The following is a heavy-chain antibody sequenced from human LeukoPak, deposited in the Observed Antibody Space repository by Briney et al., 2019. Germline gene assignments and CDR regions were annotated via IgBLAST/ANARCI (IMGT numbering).Heavy chain of an antibody. D-gene: IGHD6-19*01. Sequence: GGSLRLSCTASGLTFTYYAMTWVRQAPGKGLEWVSRISGSGGSAKYADSVKGRFTISRDNSKNTLFLQMSSLRAEDTAIYYCAKVGSSGWYAMDVWGRGTSVTAS. CDR2: ISGSGGSA. CDR1: GLTFTYYA. CDR3: AKVGSSGWYAMDV. V-gene: IGHV3-23*01. J-gene: IGHJ6*02.